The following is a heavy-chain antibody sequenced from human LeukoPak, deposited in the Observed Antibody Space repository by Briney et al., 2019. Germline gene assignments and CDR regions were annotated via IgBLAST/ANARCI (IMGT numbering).Heavy chain of an antibody. D-gene: IGHD3-22*01. Sequence: AGGSLRLSCAASGFIFSSNSMSWVRQAPWKGREWVSYISSSSSTIYYADSVKGRFTISRDNAKNSLYLQMNSLRAEDTAVYYCARGAYYYEDWGQGTLVTVSS. CDR2: ISSSSSTI. CDR3: ARGAYYYED. V-gene: IGHV3-48*01. CDR1: GFIFSSNS. J-gene: IGHJ4*02.